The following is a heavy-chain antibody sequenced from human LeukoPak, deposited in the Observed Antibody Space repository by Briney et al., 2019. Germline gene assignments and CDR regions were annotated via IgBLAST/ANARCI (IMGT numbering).Heavy chain of an antibody. CDR2: TSSSGGST. Sequence: GGSLRLSCAASGFTFDEYGMSWVRQAPGKGLQWVSGTSSSGGSTYQVDSVKGRFTISRDNAKNSLYLQMNSLRAEDTAVYYCARERSKGYFVDYWGQGTLVTVSS. V-gene: IGHV3-20*04. J-gene: IGHJ4*02. D-gene: IGHD2-15*01. CDR1: GFTFDEYG. CDR3: ARERSKGYFVDY.